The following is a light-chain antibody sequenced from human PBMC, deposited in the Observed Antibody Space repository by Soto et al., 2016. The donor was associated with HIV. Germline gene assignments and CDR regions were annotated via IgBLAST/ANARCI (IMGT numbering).Light chain of an antibody. CDR3: YSAADNNLGV. Sequence: SYELTQPSSVSVSPGQTARITCSGDVLAKKYTRWFQRKPGQAPVLVIYKDSERPSGIPERFSGSSSGTTVTLTISGAQAEDEADYYCYSAADNNLGVFGTRTKVTVL. CDR2: KDS. CDR1: VLAKKY. J-gene: IGLJ1*01. V-gene: IGLV3-27*01.